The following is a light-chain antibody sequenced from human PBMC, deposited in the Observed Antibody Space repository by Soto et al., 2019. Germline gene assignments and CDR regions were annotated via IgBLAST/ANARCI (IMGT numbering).Light chain of an antibody. CDR2: DVS. J-gene: IGKJ1*01. CDR3: QQYMDHVWT. V-gene: IGKV1-5*01. Sequence: DIQMTQSPSTLPASVGDRVTISCRASQTVERWLAWYQQKPGKAPKLLIYDVSTLEREVPSRFCGSGSATEFTLTMSGLQSDDFATYYCQQYMDHVWTFGQGT. CDR1: QTVERW.